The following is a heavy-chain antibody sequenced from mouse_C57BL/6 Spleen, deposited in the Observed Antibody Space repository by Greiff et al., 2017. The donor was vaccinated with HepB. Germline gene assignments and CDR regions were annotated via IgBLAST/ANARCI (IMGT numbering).Heavy chain of an antibody. CDR2: ISSGSSTN. CDR1: GFTFSDYG. V-gene: IGHV5-17*01. J-gene: IGHJ4*01. CDR3: ARPGGPYAMDY. D-gene: IGHD1-1*02. Sequence: EVKLVESGGGLVKPGGSLKLSCAASGFTFSDYGMHWVRQAPEKGLEWVAYISSGSSTNYYADTVKGRFTISRDNAKNTLFLQMTSLRSEDTAMYYCARPGGPYAMDYWGQGTSVTVSS.